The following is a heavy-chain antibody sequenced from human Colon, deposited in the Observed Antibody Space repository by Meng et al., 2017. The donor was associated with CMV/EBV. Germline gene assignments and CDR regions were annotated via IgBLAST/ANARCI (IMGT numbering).Heavy chain of an antibody. CDR3: ERVGGWIGSSSIFGWFDP. V-gene: IGHV1-2*02. J-gene: IGHJ5*02. CDR1: GYTFTDYN. CDR2: INSNTGAT. D-gene: IGHD6-6*01. Sequence: QVELGALGAECKIPGASVKIYCKGSGYTFTDYNILWLRQAPGKGLEWMGLINSNTGATKYAQKFQNRITITRDTSINTVYMQLSGLRSDDTAVYYCERVGGWIGSSSIFGWFDPWGQGTLVTVSS.